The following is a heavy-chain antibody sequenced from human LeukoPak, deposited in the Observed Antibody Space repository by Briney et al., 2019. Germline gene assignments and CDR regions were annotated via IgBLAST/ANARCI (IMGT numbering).Heavy chain of an antibody. V-gene: IGHV3-30*18. D-gene: IGHD5-18*01. CDR2: ISYDGSHK. CDR3: AKDRGYSYGGGFDY. CDR1: GFTFSSYG. J-gene: IGHJ4*02. Sequence: GGSLRLSCAVSGFTFSSYGMHWVRQAPGKGLEWVAVISYDGSHKYYPDSVKGRFTISRDNSKNTLYLQVNSLGAEDTAVYYCAKDRGYSYGGGFDYWGQGTLVTVSS.